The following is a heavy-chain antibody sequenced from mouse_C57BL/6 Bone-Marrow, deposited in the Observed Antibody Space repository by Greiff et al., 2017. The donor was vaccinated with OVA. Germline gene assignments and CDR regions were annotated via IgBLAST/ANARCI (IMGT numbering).Heavy chain of an antibody. CDR1: GYTFTSYW. V-gene: IGHV1-55*01. CDR3: ARKSYDGYYWDPSYFDY. J-gene: IGHJ2*01. Sequence: VQLQQPGAELVKPGASVKLSCKASGYTFTSYWITWVKQRPGQGLEWIGDIYPGSGSTNYNEKFKGKATLTVDTSSSTAYMQLSSLTSEDSAVYYCARKSYDGYYWDPSYFDYWGQGTTLTVSS. D-gene: IGHD2-3*01. CDR2: IYPGSGST.